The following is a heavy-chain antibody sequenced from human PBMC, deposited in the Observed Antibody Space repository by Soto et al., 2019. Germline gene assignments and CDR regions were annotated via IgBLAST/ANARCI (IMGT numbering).Heavy chain of an antibody. CDR2: IFSTGPT. D-gene: IGHD1-1*01. CDR1: GASVFSSSSL. Sequence: PSEPLSPTCTAAGASVFSSSSLWVWIRQPPGRGLEGLDQIFSTGPTNYNPSLGPRITTSVASSKAIFSLRLSSVTAADTALYYCARLGGLTEFSGPWYKLEQWGRGILVTVSS. J-gene: IGHJ4*02. V-gene: IGHV4-39*02. CDR3: ARLGGLTEFSGPWYKLEQ.